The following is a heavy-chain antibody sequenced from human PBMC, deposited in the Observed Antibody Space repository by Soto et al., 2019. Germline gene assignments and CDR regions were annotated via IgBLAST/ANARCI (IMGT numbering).Heavy chain of an antibody. J-gene: IGHJ5*02. CDR3: WKDLGPYSSGRMGYPQSVFDR. D-gene: IGHD2-15*01. V-gene: IGHV3-23*01. Sequence: GGSLRLSCVASGFTFGNYSMSWVRQAPWKGLEWVSSISGIDVRTYYADSVKGRFTISRDNPKNTLYLQMNNLRAEDTAMFYCWKDLGPYSSGRMGYPQSVFDRWGQWTQVTVSS. CDR2: ISGIDVRT. CDR1: GFTFGNYS.